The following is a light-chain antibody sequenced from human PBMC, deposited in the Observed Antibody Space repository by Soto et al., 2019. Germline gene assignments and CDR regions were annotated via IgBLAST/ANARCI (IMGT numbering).Light chain of an antibody. V-gene: IGLV1-40*01. CDR1: SSNIGAGYD. Sequence: QSVLTQPPSVSGAPGQRVTISCTGSSSNIGAGYDVHWYQQLPGTAPKLLIYGNSDRPSGVPDRFSGPKSGTSASLAITGLQAEDEADYYCQSYDNSLSGSVVFGGGTKLTVL. CDR2: GNS. J-gene: IGLJ2*01. CDR3: QSYDNSLSGSVV.